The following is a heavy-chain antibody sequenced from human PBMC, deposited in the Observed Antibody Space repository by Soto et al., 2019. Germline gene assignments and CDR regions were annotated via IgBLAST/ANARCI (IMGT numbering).Heavy chain of an antibody. CDR3: AIAPQGYCSGGSCYSRSRNGYYYYGMDV. V-gene: IGHV1-8*01. CDR2: MNPNSGNT. D-gene: IGHD2-15*01. Sequence: GASVKVSCKASGYTFTSYDINWVRQATGQGLEWMGWMNPNSGNTGYAQKFQGRVTMTRNTSISTAYMELSSLRSEDTAVYYCAIAPQGYCSGGSCYSRSRNGYYYYGMDVWGQGTTVTVSS. J-gene: IGHJ6*02. CDR1: GYTFTSYD.